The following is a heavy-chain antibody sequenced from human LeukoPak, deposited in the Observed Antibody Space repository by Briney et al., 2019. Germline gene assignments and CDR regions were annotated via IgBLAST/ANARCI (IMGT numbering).Heavy chain of an antibody. CDR1: GFAFTYNG. D-gene: IGHD6-6*01. Sequence: GTSLRLSCAASGFAFTYNGMHWVRQAPGKGLEWVAVIWYDGNEKRYTDSVKGRFTISRDNSRNTLYLQMNSLRAEDTAVYYCAKEVIAARHYYYYMDVWGKGTTVTVSS. CDR3: AKEVIAARHYYYYMDV. V-gene: IGHV3-33*06. CDR2: IWYDGNEK. J-gene: IGHJ6*03.